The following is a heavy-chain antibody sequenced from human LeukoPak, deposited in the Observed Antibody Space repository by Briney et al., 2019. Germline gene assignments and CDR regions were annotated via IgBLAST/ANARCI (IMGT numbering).Heavy chain of an antibody. V-gene: IGHV1-8*01. CDR1: GYTFTSYD. D-gene: IGHD3-22*01. CDR3: ARCPDYYYDSRGYCPFDY. CDR2: MNPNSGNT. Sequence: ASVKVSCKASGYTFTSYDINWVRQATGQGLEWMGWMNPNSGNTGYAQKFQGRVTMTRNTSISTAYMELSSLRSEDTAVYYCARCPDYYYDSRGYCPFDYWGQGTLVTVSS. J-gene: IGHJ4*02.